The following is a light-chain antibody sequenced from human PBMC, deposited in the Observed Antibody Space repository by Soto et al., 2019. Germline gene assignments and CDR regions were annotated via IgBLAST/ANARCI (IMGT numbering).Light chain of an antibody. CDR2: GAS. CDR1: QSVSSN. J-gene: IGKJ5*01. CDR3: QQYNNWPLP. Sequence: ILMTQSPATLSVSPGERATLSCSASQSVSSNLAWYQQKPGQAPRLLIYGASTRATGIPARFSGSGSGTEFTLTISSLQSEDFALYYCQQYNNWPLPFGQGTRLEIK. V-gene: IGKV3-15*01.